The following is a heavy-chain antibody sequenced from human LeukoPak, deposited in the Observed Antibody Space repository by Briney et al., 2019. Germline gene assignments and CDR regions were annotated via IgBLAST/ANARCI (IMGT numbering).Heavy chain of an antibody. V-gene: IGHV3-33*01. Sequence: GGSLRLSCAASGFTFSSYGMHWVRQAPGKGLGWVAVIWYDGSNKYYADSVKGRFTISRDNSKNTLYLQINSLRAEDTAVYYCARDSSSYFSSSEFDYWGQGTLVTVSS. CDR3: ARDSSSYFSSSEFDY. CDR2: IWYDGSNK. J-gene: IGHJ4*02. CDR1: GFTFSSYG. D-gene: IGHD6-6*01.